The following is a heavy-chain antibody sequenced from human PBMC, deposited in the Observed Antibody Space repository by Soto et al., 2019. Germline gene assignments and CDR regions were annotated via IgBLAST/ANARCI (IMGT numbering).Heavy chain of an antibody. J-gene: IGHJ4*02. CDR1: GGTFSTYT. Sequence: QVQLVHSGAEVKKPGSSVKVSCKASGGTFSTYTITWERQAPGQGLEWMGRIIPIIGIINYAQKFQGRVTISADKLTGTAYMELNGLRSDDTAVYYCAGDPDSPYNDSHASSHPWGQGTLVTVSS. CDR3: AGDPDSPYNDSHASSHP. D-gene: IGHD3-16*01. CDR2: IIPIIGII. V-gene: IGHV1-69*04.